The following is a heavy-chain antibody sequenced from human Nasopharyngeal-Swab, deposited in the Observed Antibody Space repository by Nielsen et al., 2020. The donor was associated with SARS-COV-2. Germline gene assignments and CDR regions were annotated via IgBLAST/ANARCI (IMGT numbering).Heavy chain of an antibody. CDR2: ISYDGSNK. V-gene: IGHV3-30*18. D-gene: IGHD3-22*01. CDR1: GFTFSSYG. Sequence: GGSLRLSCAASGFTFSSYGMHWVRQAPGKGLEWVAVISYDGSNKYYADSVKGRFTISRDNSKNTLYLQMNSLRAEDTAVYYRAKETDSSFDYWGQGTLVTVSS. CDR3: AKETDSSFDY. J-gene: IGHJ4*02.